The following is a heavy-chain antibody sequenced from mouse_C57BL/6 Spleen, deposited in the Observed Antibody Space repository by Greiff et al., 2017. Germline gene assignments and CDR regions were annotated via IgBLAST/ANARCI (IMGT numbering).Heavy chain of an antibody. CDR3: ARIYYGSSSHWYFDV. J-gene: IGHJ1*03. D-gene: IGHD1-1*01. V-gene: IGHV1-69*01. CDR2: IDPSDSYT. Sequence: VQLQQPGAELVMPGASVKLSCKASGYTFTSYWMHWVKQRPGQGLEWIGEIDPSDSYTNYNQKFKGKSTLTVDKSSSTAYMQLSSLTSEDSAVYYCARIYYGSSSHWYFDVWGTGTTVTVSS. CDR1: GYTFTSYW.